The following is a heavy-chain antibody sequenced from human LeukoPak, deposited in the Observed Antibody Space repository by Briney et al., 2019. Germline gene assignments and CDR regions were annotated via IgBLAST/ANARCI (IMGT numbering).Heavy chain of an antibody. J-gene: IGHJ4*02. Sequence: ALVKVSCKASGGTFSSYAISWVRQAPGQGLEWMGGIIPIFGTANYAQKFQGRATITTDESTSTAYMELSSLRSEDTAVYYCASVPSGYCSGGSCYYDYWGQGTLVTVSS. CDR3: ASVPSGYCSGGSCYYDY. CDR1: GGTFSSYA. D-gene: IGHD2-15*01. CDR2: IIPIFGTA. V-gene: IGHV1-69*05.